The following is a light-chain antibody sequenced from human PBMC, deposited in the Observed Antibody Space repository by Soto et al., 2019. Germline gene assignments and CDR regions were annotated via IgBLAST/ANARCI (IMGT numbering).Light chain of an antibody. CDR2: AAS. V-gene: IGKV1-39*01. CDR3: QQSYSTPLT. CDR1: QSISSY. J-gene: IGKJ4*01. Sequence: DIQMTQSLSSLSASVGDRVTITCRASQSISSYLNWYQQKPGKALKLLIYAASSLQSGVPSRFSGSGSGTDFTLTISSLQPEDFATYYCQQSYSTPLTFGGGTKVEIK.